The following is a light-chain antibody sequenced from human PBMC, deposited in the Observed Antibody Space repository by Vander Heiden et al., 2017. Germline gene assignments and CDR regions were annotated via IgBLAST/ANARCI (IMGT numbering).Light chain of an antibody. CDR2: AAS. Sequence: DIQMTQSPSSLSASVGDRVTITCRASQSIANFLNWYQQKPGKAPKLLIYAASSLQSGVPSRFSASGSGTDFTLTISRLQPEDFATYYCQQSDSTPRTFGQGTKVEI. CDR3: QQSDSTPRT. J-gene: IGKJ1*01. CDR1: QSIANF. V-gene: IGKV1-39*01.